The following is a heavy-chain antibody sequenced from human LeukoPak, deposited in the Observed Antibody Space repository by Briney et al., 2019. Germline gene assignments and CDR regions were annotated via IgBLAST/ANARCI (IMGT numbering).Heavy chain of an antibody. CDR3: ASSGWYGYFDY. D-gene: IGHD6-19*01. CDR2: INHSGST. V-gene: IGHV4-34*01. J-gene: IGHJ4*03. CDR1: GGSFSGYY. Sequence: SETLSLTCAVYGGSFSGYYWSWIRQPPGKGLEWIGEINHSGSTNYNPSLKSRVTISVDTSKNQFSLKLSSVTAADTAVYYCASSGWYGYFDYWGQGTTVTVSS.